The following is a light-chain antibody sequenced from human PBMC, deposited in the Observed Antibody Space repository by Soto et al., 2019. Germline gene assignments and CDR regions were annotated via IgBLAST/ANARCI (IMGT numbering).Light chain of an antibody. Sequence: EIVMTQSPATLSVSPGERATLSCRASQSVNINLAWYQQKPGQAPRLLIYGASTRAAGIPARFSGSGSGTEFTLPISSLQSEDFAVYYCQQYKNWPPWAFGQGTKGEIK. CDR2: GAS. V-gene: IGKV3-15*01. CDR3: QQYKNWPPWA. CDR1: QSVNIN. J-gene: IGKJ1*01.